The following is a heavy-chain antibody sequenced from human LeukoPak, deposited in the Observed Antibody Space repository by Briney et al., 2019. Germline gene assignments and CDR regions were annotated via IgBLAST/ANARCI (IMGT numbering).Heavy chain of an antibody. CDR1: GYTFTGYY. J-gene: IGHJ4*02. CDR2: INPNSGGT. CDR3: ARERVLRGMVRGVIAWSY. V-gene: IGHV1-2*02. Sequence: SVKVSCKASGYTFTGYYMHWVRQAPGQGLGWMGWINPNSGGTNYAQKFQGRVTMTRDTSISTAYMELSRLRSDDTAVYYCARERVLRGMVRGVIAWSYWGQGTLVTVSS. D-gene: IGHD3-10*01.